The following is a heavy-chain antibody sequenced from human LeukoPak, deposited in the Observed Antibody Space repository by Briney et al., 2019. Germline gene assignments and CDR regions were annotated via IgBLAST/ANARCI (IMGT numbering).Heavy chain of an antibody. J-gene: IGHJ3*02. Sequence: PGGSLRLSCAASGFTFNSYWMHWVRQAPGKGLVWVSRINSDGSSTSYADSVKGRFTISRDNAKNTLYLQMNSLRAEDTAVYYCARRLVVRGVIIYPDDAFDIWGQGTMVTVSS. V-gene: IGHV3-74*01. CDR2: INSDGSST. CDR1: GFTFNSYW. CDR3: ARRLVVRGVIIYPDDAFDI. D-gene: IGHD3-10*01.